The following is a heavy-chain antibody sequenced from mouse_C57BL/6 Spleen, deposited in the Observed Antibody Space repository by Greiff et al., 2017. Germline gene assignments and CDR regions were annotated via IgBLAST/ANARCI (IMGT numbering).Heavy chain of an antibody. CDR2: IDPSDSYT. CDR1: GYTFTSYW. J-gene: IGHJ4*01. D-gene: IGHD2-12*01. CDR3: ARKGAYYSSDY. V-gene: IGHV1-69*01. Sequence: QVQLQQSGAELVMPGASVKLSCKASGYTFTSYWMHWVKQRPGQGLEWIGEIDPSDSYTNYNQKFKGKSTLPVDKSSSTAYMQLRSLTAYDSSVCYCARKGAYYSSDYWGQGTTVTVSS.